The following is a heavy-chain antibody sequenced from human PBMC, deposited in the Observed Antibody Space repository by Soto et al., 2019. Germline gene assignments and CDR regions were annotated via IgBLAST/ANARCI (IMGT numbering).Heavy chain of an antibody. D-gene: IGHD5-18*01. J-gene: IGHJ6*02. CDR3: AREAIYSYDLWGRSYYYYGMDV. CDR1: GFTLSSYD. CDR2: IGTAGDT. V-gene: IGHV3-13*01. Sequence: GGSLRLSCAASGFTLSSYDMHWVRQATGKGPEWVSAIGTAGDTYYPGSVKGRFTISRENAKNSLYLQMNSLRAGDTAVYYCAREAIYSYDLWGRSYYYYGMDVWGQGTTVTVSS.